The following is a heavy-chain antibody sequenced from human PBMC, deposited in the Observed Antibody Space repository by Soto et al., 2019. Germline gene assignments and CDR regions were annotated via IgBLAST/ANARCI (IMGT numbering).Heavy chain of an antibody. Sequence: LSLTCTVSGGSISSYYWGWIRQPPGKGLEWIGYIFYAGAINYNPSLKSRVTISIDASEKQFSLNLTSVTAADTAFYYCAKYTGYESLFYFDSWGRGLQVTVSS. CDR3: AKYTGYESLFYFDS. J-gene: IGHJ4*01. CDR1: GGSISSYY. V-gene: IGHV4-59*01. D-gene: IGHD5-12*01. CDR2: IFYAGAI.